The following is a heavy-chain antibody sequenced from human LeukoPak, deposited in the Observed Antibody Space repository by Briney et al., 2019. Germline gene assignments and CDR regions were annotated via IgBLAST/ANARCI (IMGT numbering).Heavy chain of an antibody. Sequence: SETLSLTCTVSGASISSSNYYWSWIRQPAGMGLEWIGRIHTSEGTNYNPSLNSRVTISVDTSKNQFSLKLSSVTAADTAVYYCARARPTWSAPLYNWFDPWGQGTLVTVSS. CDR3: ARARPTWSAPLYNWFDP. V-gene: IGHV4-61*02. D-gene: IGHD3-3*01. J-gene: IGHJ5*02. CDR1: GASISSSNYY. CDR2: IHTSEGT.